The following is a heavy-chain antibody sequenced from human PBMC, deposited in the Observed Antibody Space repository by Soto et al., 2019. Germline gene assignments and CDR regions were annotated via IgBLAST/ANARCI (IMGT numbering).Heavy chain of an antibody. Sequence: EVQLVESGGGLVKPGGSLRLSCAASGFTFSSYSMNWVRQAPGKGLEWVSSISSSSSYIYYADSVKGRFTISRDNAKNSLYLQMNSLRAEDTAVYYCARDLWLERLSYYYYGMDVWGQGTTVTASS. CDR2: ISSSSSYI. CDR1: GFTFSSYS. J-gene: IGHJ6*02. CDR3: ARDLWLERLSYYYYGMDV. V-gene: IGHV3-21*01. D-gene: IGHD1-1*01.